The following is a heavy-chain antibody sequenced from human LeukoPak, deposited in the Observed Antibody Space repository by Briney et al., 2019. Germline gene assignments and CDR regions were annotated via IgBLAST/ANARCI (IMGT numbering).Heavy chain of an antibody. V-gene: IGHV4-4*02. D-gene: IGHD3-9*01. CDR3: ASQRARVYDILTGYPSYYFDY. CDR1: GGSISSSNW. J-gene: IGHJ4*02. Sequence: KTSETLSLTCAVSGGSISSSNWWSWVRQPPGKGLEWIGEIYHSGSTNYNPSLKSRVTITVDKSKNQFSLKLSSVTAADTAVYYCASQRARVYDILTGYPSYYFDYWGQGTLVTVSS. CDR2: IYHSGST.